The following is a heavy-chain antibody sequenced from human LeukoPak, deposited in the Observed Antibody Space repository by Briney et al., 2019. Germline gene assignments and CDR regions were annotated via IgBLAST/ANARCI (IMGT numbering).Heavy chain of an antibody. CDR3: ARERPDVHRYYYGSGNSCFDY. CDR1: GGTFSSYA. V-gene: IGHV1-69*13. CDR2: IIPIFGTS. Sequence: GASVKVSCKASGGTFSSYAISWVRQAPGQGLEWLGGIIPIFGTSNYAQKFQGRVTITADEFTSTAYMELSSLRSEDTAVYYCARERPDVHRYYYGSGNSCFDYWGQGTLVTVSS. D-gene: IGHD3-10*01. J-gene: IGHJ4*02.